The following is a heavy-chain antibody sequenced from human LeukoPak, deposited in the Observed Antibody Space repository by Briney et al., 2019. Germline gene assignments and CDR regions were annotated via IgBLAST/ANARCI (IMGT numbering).Heavy chain of an antibody. V-gene: IGHV1-2*02. CDR3: ARDPGYSYAENWFDP. Sequence: GASVKVSCKASGGTFSSYAISWVRQAPGQGLEWMGWMNPNTGRTAYAQKFQGRVTMTRDTSISTAYMELSRLRSDDTAVYYCARDPGYSYAENWFDPWGQGTLVTVSS. CDR2: MNPNTGRT. CDR1: GGTFSSYA. D-gene: IGHD5-18*01. J-gene: IGHJ5*02.